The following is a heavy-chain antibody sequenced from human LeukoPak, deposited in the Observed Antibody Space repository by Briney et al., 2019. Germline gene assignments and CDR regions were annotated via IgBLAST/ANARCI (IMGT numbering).Heavy chain of an antibody. CDR1: GGSFRGYY. CDR3: ARALFWGRIAAAGTRYFQH. Sequence: AETLSLTCAVYGGSFRGYYWSWIRQPPGKGLEWIGEINHSGSTNYNPSLKSRVTISLDTSMKKFSLKLNSVTAADTAVYYCARALFWGRIAAAGTRYFQHRGQGTLVTVSS. V-gene: IGHV4-34*01. D-gene: IGHD6-13*01. J-gene: IGHJ1*01. CDR2: INHSGST.